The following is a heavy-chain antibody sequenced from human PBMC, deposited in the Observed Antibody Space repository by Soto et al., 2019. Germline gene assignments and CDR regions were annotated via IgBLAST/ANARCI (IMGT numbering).Heavy chain of an antibody. D-gene: IGHD2-2*01. J-gene: IGHJ4*02. CDR3: ARVPDCSSSGCYSYFDI. V-gene: IGHV3-74*01. CDR2: ISNDGSNT. Sequence: EVQLVESGGGLVQPGGSLRLSCAASGFTLSDYYMHWARQAPGKGLVWGSRISNDGSNTDYADSVKGRFTISRDNAKNTMHLQMNSLRAEDTAVYYCARVPDCSSSGCYSYFDIWGQGTLVTVSS. CDR1: GFTLSDYY.